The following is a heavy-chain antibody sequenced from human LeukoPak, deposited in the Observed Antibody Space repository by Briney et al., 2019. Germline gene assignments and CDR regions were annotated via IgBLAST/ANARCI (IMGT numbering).Heavy chain of an antibody. Sequence: PGRSLRLSCAASGFTFSSYAMHWVRQAPGKGLEWVAVISYDGSNKYYADSVKGRFTISRDNSKNTLYLQMNSLRAEDTAVYYCAKGSGSSTSCYFDYWGQGTLVTVSS. D-gene: IGHD2-2*01. CDR3: AKGSGSSTSCYFDY. CDR2: ISYDGSNK. V-gene: IGHV3-30*04. J-gene: IGHJ4*02. CDR1: GFTFSSYA.